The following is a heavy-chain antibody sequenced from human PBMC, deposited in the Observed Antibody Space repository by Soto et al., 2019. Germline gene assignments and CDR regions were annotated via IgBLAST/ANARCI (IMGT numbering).Heavy chain of an antibody. Sequence: GGSLRLSCAASGFTFSNYAMTWVRQAPGKGLEWVSTISGGSRYYVDSVKGRFTISRDNSKNTLYLQMNSLGAEDTAVYYCAKDRGRGSNTNSDYWGQGTLVTVSS. CDR1: GFTFSNYA. D-gene: IGHD2-2*01. J-gene: IGHJ4*02. V-gene: IGHV3-23*01. CDR2: ISGGSR. CDR3: AKDRGRGSNTNSDY.